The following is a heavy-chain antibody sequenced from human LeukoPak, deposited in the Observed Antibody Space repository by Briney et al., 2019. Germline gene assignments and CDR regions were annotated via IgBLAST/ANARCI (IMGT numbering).Heavy chain of an antibody. CDR1: GFTFSSYA. D-gene: IGHD3-3*01. CDR3: ARDPRAYYDFWSGYPYPS. J-gene: IGHJ4*02. Sequence: GGSLRLSCAASGFTFSSYAMSWVRQAPGKGLEWVSAISGSGGSTYYADSVKGRFTISRDNSKNTLYLQMNSLRAEDTAVYYCARDPRAYYDFWSGYPYPSRGQGTLVTVSS. CDR2: ISGSGGST. V-gene: IGHV3-23*01.